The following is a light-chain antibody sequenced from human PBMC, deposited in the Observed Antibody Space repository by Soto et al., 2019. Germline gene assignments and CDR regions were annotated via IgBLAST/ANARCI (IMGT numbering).Light chain of an antibody. CDR1: SGHSSYA. CDR3: QTWGTGIQV. Sequence: QSVLTQSPSASASLGASVKLTCTLSSGHSSYAIAWHQQQPEKGPRYLMKLNSDGSHNKGDGIPDRFSGSSSGDERYLTISSLQSEDEADYYCQTWGTGIQVFGTGTKLTVL. V-gene: IGLV4-69*01. J-gene: IGLJ1*01. CDR2: LNSDGSH.